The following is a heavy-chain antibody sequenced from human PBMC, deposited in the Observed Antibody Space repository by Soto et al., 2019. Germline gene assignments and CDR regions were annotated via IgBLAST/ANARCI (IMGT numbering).Heavy chain of an antibody. CDR1: GLSISLTSYY. Sequence: SEARCHTCTVSGLSISLTSYYWRCLRQPPGKGLEWIGSIFYSGRTYYNPSLKSRVTISVDTSKNQFSLKLSSVTAADTAVYYCARHLTYCSAGSCYSDFPYYGMDVWGQGTTVT. V-gene: IGHV4-39*01. CDR2: IFYSGRT. CDR3: ARHLTYCSAGSCYSDFPYYGMDV. J-gene: IGHJ6*02. D-gene: IGHD2-15*01.